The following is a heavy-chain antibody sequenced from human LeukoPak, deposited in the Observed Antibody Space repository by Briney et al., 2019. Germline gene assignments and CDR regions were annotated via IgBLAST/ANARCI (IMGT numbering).Heavy chain of an antibody. Sequence: GASVKVSCKASGYTFTSYDINWVRQATGQGLEWMGWMNPNSGNTGYAQKFQGRVTMTRNTSISTAYMELSSLRSEDTAVYYCARGSSLVYYYDSSGYSDWGQGTLVTVSS. J-gene: IGHJ4*02. D-gene: IGHD3-22*01. V-gene: IGHV1-8*01. CDR1: GYTFTSYD. CDR2: MNPNSGNT. CDR3: ARGSSLVYYYDSSGYSD.